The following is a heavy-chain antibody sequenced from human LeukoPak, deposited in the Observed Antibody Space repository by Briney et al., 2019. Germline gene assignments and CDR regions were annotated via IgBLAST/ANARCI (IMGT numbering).Heavy chain of an antibody. CDR3: ARSPRYDYGDPHYFDY. V-gene: IGHV4-61*02. D-gene: IGHD4-17*01. CDR1: GGSFSSSSYY. CDR2: MYNNGRV. Sequence: SETLSLTCTVSGGSFSSSSYYWSWIRQPAGKGLEWIGRMYNNGRVTYNPSLESRVTISLDTSKNQFSLKLSSVTAADTAVYYCARSPRYDYGDPHYFDYWGQGTLVTVSS. J-gene: IGHJ4*02.